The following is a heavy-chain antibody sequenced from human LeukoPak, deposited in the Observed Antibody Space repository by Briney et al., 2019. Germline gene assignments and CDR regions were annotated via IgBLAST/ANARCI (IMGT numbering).Heavy chain of an antibody. CDR3: ARHYKSTRTTVFDY. V-gene: IGHV4-59*08. J-gene: IGHJ4*02. CDR2: VHYSGST. D-gene: IGHD4-11*01. Sequence: SETLSLTCTVSGGSISPYYWTWSRQPPGKGLEWIGYVHYSGSTEYNPSLMCRVTIPLDTSKNQFSLRLSSVSAADTAVYYCARHYKSTRTTVFDYWGQGNPGTVSS. CDR1: GGSISPYY.